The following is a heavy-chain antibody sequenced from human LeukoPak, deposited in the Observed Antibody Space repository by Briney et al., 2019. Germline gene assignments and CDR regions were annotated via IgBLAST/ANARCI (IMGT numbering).Heavy chain of an antibody. Sequence: PSETLSLTCAVSGGSISSGGYSWSWIRQPPGKGLEWIGYIYHSGSTYYNPSLKSRVTISVDRSKNQFSLKLSSVTAADTAVYYCARHDYGDCYFDYWGQGTLVTVSS. V-gene: IGHV4-30-2*01. D-gene: IGHD4-17*01. CDR3: ARHDYGDCYFDY. CDR1: GGSISSGGYS. J-gene: IGHJ4*02. CDR2: IYHSGST.